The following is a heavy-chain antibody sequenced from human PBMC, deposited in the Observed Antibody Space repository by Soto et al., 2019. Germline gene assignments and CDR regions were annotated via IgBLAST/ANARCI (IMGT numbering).Heavy chain of an antibody. D-gene: IGHD4-17*01. Sequence: GASVKVSCKASGFTFTSSAMQWVRQARGQRLEWIGWIVVGSGNTNYAQKFQERVTITRDMSTSTAYMELSSLRSEDTAVYYCAAVPVSLDYGDLPHVWGQGTLVTVSS. J-gene: IGHJ4*02. CDR1: GFTFTSSA. CDR2: IVVGSGNT. V-gene: IGHV1-58*02. CDR3: AAVPVSLDYGDLPHV.